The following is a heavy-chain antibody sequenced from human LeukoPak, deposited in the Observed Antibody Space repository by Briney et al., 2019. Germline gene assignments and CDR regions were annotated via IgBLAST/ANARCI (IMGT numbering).Heavy chain of an antibody. CDR1: GFSFNNYA. CDR2: IIGSSGST. J-gene: IGHJ4*02. V-gene: IGHV3-23*01. CDR3: AGYDSSGYYQGYRAFDY. Sequence: GGSLRLSCVASGFSFNNYAMNWVRQAPGKGLEWVSLIIGSSGSTFYADSVKGRFTISRDKSKNTLYLQMNSLRAEDTAVYYCAGYDSSGYYQGYRAFDYWGQGTLVTVSS. D-gene: IGHD3-22*01.